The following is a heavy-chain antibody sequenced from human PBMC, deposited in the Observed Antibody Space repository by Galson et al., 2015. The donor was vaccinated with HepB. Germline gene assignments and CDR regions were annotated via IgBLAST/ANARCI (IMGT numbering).Heavy chain of an antibody. V-gene: IGHV4-34*01. J-gene: IGHJ4*02. D-gene: IGHD6-19*01. CDR1: GGSFSGYY. CDR2: INHSGST. CDR3: ARDSGWLYFDY. Sequence: ETLSLTCAVYGGSFSGYYWSWIRQPPGKGLEWIGEINHSGSTNYNPSLKSRVTISVDTSKNQFSLKLSSVTAADTAVYYCARDSGWLYFDYWGQGTLVTVSS.